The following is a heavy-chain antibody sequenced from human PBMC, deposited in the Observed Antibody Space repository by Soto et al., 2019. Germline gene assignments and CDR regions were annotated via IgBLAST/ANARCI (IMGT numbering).Heavy chain of an antibody. V-gene: IGHV3-74*01. J-gene: IGHJ4*02. D-gene: IGHD2-15*01. CDR3: ARGVYWSGGSCYPIGIDY. CDR2: INSDGSST. Sequence: EVQLVESGGGLVQPGGSLRLSCAASGFTFSSYWMHWVRQAPGKGLVWVSRINSDGSSTSYADSVKGRFTISRDNAKNTLYLQMNSLRAEDTAVYYCARGVYWSGGSCYPIGIDYWGQGTMVTVSS. CDR1: GFTFSSYW.